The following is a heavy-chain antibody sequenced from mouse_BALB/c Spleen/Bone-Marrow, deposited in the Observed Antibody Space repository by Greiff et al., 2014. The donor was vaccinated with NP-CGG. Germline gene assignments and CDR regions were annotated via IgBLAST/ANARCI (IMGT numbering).Heavy chain of an antibody. Sequence: VQLQQSGGDLVKPGGSLKLSCAASGFTFSSYGMSWGRQTPDKRLELVATISSGGSNTYYPDSVKGRFTISRDNAKNTLYLQMSSLKSEDTAMYYCARHQRYYAMDYWGQGTSVTVSS. CDR2: ISSGGSNT. J-gene: IGHJ4*01. CDR3: ARHQRYYAMDY. CDR1: GFTFSSYG. V-gene: IGHV5-6*01.